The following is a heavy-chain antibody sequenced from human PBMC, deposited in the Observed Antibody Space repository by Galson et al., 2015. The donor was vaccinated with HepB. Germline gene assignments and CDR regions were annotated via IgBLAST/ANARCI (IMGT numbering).Heavy chain of an antibody. V-gene: IGHV4-4*02. Sequence: SETLSLTCAVSGDSISSDSWWGWVRQPPGEGLEWIGEINHSGGTNYRPSLKSRVTISVDKSKNLFSLKLTFVTAADTAVYYCARAKEGRGYFDYWGQGTLVTVSS. CDR3: ARAKEGRGYFDY. CDR2: INHSGGT. D-gene: IGHD3-10*01. J-gene: IGHJ4*02. CDR1: GDSISSDSW.